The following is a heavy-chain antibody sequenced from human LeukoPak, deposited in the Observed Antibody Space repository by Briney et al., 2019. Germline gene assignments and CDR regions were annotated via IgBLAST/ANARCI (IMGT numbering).Heavy chain of an antibody. CDR2: IYYSGST. V-gene: IGHV4-30-4*01. CDR3: ARGMFGSIFGVVTDNDYFDY. Sequence: SQTLSLTCTVSGGSISSGDYYWSWIRQPPGTGLEWIGYIYYSGSTYYNPSLKSRVTISVDTSKNQFSLELSSVTAADTAVYYCARGMFGSIFGVVTDNDYFDYWGQGTLVTVSS. D-gene: IGHD3-3*01. CDR1: GGSISSGDYY. J-gene: IGHJ4*02.